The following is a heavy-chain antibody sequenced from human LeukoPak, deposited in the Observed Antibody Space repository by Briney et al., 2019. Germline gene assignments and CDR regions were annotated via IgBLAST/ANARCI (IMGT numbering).Heavy chain of an antibody. J-gene: IGHJ4*02. CDR1: GFTFSSYS. CDR2: IISSSSYI. CDR3: ARDFSIAPAGTSDY. Sequence: GGSLRLSCAASGFTFSSYSMSWVRQAPGKGLQWVSYIISSSSYIYYADSVKGRFTISRDNAKNSLYLQMNSLRAEDTAVYYCARDFSIAPAGTSDYWGQGTLVTVSS. V-gene: IGHV3-21*01. D-gene: IGHD6-13*01.